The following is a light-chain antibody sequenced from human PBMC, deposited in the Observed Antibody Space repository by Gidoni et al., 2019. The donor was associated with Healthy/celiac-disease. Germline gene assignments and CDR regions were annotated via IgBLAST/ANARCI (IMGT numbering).Light chain of an antibody. Sequence: DIQMTQSPSSLSASVGDRVTITCRASQSISSYFNWYQQKPGKAPKLLIYAASSLQSGVPSRFSGSGSGTDFPLTISILPPEYFATYYCQQSYSTTGAFGQGTKVEIK. CDR2: AAS. V-gene: IGKV1-39*01. CDR1: QSISSY. CDR3: QQSYSTTGA. J-gene: IGKJ1*01.